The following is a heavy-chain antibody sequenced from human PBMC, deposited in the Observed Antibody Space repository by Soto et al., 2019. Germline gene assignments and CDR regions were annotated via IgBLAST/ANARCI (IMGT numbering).Heavy chain of an antibody. CDR1: GVSFSSYY. D-gene: IGHD3-22*01. CDR3: FTMKLLRFDY. Sequence: PSDTLFLTCTVSGVSFSSYYWSWIRQPPGKGLEWIGYVYYTGSTNYNPSLKSRVTISVDTSKNQFSLKIEDTAVYYCTKDSHFTMKLLRFDYWGLGTLVTVSS. V-gene: IGHV4-59*12. J-gene: IGHJ4*01. CDR2: VYYTGST.